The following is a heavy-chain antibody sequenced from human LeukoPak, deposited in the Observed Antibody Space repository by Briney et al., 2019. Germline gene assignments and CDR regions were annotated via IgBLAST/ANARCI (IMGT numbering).Heavy chain of an antibody. D-gene: IGHD4-17*01. CDR3: ARGGVVTTDYYMDV. V-gene: IGHV4-39*07. CDR2: IYYTGST. Sequence: SETLSLTCSVSGGSISSSNYYWGWIRQPPGKGLEWIGSIYYTGSTYYNPSLKSRVTISIDTSKNQFSLKLSSVTAADTAVYYCARGGVVTTDYYMDVWGKGTTVTVSS. J-gene: IGHJ6*03. CDR1: GGSISSSNYY.